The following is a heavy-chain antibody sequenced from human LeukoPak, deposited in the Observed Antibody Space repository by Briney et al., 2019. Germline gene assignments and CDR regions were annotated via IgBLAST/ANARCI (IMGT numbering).Heavy chain of an antibody. D-gene: IGHD6-19*01. Sequence: GESLKISCKGSGYSFTSYWIGWVRQMPGKGLEWMGIIYPGDPDTRYSPSFQGQVTISADKSISTAYLQWSSLKASDTAMYYCARPIAVAGTDNWFDPWGQGTLVTVSS. CDR2: IYPGDPDT. CDR3: ARPIAVAGTDNWFDP. CDR1: GYSFTSYW. J-gene: IGHJ5*02. V-gene: IGHV5-51*01.